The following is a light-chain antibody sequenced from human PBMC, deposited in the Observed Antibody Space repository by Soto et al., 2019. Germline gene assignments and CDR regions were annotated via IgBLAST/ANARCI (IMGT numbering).Light chain of an antibody. Sequence: DIQMTQSPSTLSASVGDRVTITCRASQSISFWLAWYQQKPGSAPNLLIYDASNLGGGDPSRFSGSGSGTEFTLTISNLQPDDFASYYCQQYNSCPLTFGGGTKV. CDR1: QSISFW. V-gene: IGKV1-5*01. CDR2: DAS. CDR3: QQYNSCPLT. J-gene: IGKJ4*01.